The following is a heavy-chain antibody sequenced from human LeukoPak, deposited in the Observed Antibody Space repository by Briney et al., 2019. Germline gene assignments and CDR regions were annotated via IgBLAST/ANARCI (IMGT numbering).Heavy chain of an antibody. CDR3: ARDSDSYGPDFDY. CDR1: GGSISSSSYY. Sequence: PSETLSLTCTVSGGSISSSSYYWGWIRQPPGKGLEWIGSIYYSGSTYYNPSLKSRVSMSVDTSKNQFSLKLSSVTAEDTAIYYCARDSDSYGPDFDYWGQGTLVTVSS. CDR2: IYYSGST. D-gene: IGHD5-18*01. J-gene: IGHJ4*02. V-gene: IGHV4-39*07.